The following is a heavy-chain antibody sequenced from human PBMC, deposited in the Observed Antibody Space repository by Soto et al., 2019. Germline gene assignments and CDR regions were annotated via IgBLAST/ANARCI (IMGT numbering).Heavy chain of an antibody. V-gene: IGHV1-69*01. CDR2: FVPMFSSS. CDR1: GTSFTSYG. CDR3: ARTGGTYYFAH. D-gene: IGHD1-1*01. Sequence: QVQLVQSGAEVRKPGSSVNVSCKASGTSFTSYGIHWVRQAPGQGLEWMGGFVPMFSSSNYAQKFQGRLTIVADESTNTAYMELSSLRADDSAIYYCARTGGTYYFAHWGQGTLVTVS. J-gene: IGHJ4*02.